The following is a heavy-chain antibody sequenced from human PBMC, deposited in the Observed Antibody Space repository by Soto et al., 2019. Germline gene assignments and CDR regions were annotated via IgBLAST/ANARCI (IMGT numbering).Heavy chain of an antibody. CDR3: AKGMYYDFWSGYYAPGFDP. V-gene: IGHV3-23*01. D-gene: IGHD3-3*01. CDR2: ISGSGGST. CDR1: GFTFSSYA. Sequence: LRLSCAASGFTFSSYAMSWVRQAPGKGLEWVSAISGSGGSTYYADSVKGRFTISRDNSKNTLYLQMNSLRAEDTAVYYCAKGMYYDFWSGYYAPGFDPWGQGTLVTVSS. J-gene: IGHJ5*02.